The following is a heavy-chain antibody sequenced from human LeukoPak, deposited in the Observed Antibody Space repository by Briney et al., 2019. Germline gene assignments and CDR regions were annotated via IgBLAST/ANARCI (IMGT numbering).Heavy chain of an antibody. CDR3: ARGGRSSSFAFDI. CDR2: ISSSSSTI. V-gene: IGHV3-48*01. D-gene: IGHD6-6*01. CDR1: GFTFSSYS. J-gene: IGHJ3*02. Sequence: GGSLRLSCAASGFTFSSYSMNWVRQAPGKGLEWVSYISSSSSTIYYADSVKGRFTISRDNAKNSLYLQMNSLRAEDTAVYYCARGGRSSSFAFDIWGQGTMVTVSS.